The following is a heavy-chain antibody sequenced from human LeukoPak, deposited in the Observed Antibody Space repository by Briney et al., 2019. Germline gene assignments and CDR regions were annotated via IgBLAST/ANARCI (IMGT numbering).Heavy chain of an antibody. CDR2: INPNSGGT. J-gene: IGHJ6*03. CDR1: GYTCTDNY. V-gene: IGHV1-2*02. Sequence: ASVKVSCNASGYTCTDNYIHCVRQPPGQELQWMGWINPNSGGTNYAQKFQGRVTMTRDTSISTAYMDLRWLRSDDAAVYFCARGGSPIYYYHIDVWGRGTTVTISS. CDR3: ARGGSPIYYYHIDV. D-gene: IGHD2-2*01.